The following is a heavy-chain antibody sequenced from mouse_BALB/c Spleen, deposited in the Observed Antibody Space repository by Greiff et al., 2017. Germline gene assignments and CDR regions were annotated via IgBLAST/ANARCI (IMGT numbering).Heavy chain of an antibody. CDR2: IWAGGNT. V-gene: IGHV2-9*02. CDR1: GFSLTSYG. Sequence: QVQLKQSGPGLVAPSQSLSITCTVSGFSLTSYGVHWVRQPPGKGLEWLGVIWAGGNTNYNSALMSRLSISKDNSKSQVFLKMNSLQTDDTAMYYCAREPLYYGSSPYYFDYWGQGTTLTVSS. D-gene: IGHD1-1*01. CDR3: AREPLYYGSSPYYFDY. J-gene: IGHJ2*01.